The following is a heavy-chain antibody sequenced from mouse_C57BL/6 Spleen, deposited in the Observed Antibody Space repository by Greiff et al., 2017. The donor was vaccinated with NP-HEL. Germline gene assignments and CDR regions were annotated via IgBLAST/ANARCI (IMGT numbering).Heavy chain of an antibody. Sequence: DVQLVESGGDLVKPGGSLKLSCAASGFTFSSYGMSWVRQTPDKRLEWVATISSGGSYTYYPDSVKGRFTISRDNAKNTLYLQMSSLKSEDTAMDYCARITTVVAGLDYWGQGTTLTVSS. J-gene: IGHJ2*01. CDR2: ISSGGSYT. V-gene: IGHV5-6*01. D-gene: IGHD1-1*01. CDR3: ARITTVVAGLDY. CDR1: GFTFSSYG.